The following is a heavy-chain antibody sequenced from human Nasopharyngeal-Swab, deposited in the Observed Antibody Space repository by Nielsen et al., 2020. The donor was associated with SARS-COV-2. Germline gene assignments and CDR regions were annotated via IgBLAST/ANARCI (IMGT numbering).Heavy chain of an antibody. Sequence: SVKVSCKASGGTFSSYAISWVRQAPGQGLEWMGGIIPLFGTANYAQKFQGRVTITADKSTSTAYMELSSLRSEDTAVYYCARGATGRDLLWFGESRYYFDYWGQGTLVTVSS. V-gene: IGHV1-69*06. D-gene: IGHD3-10*01. CDR1: GGTFSSYA. CDR2: IIPLFGTA. CDR3: ARGATGRDLLWFGESRYYFDY. J-gene: IGHJ4*02.